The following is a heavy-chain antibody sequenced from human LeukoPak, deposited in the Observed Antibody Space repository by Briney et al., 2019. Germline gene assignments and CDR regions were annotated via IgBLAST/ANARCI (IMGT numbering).Heavy chain of an antibody. CDR2: IYYSGST. CDR3: ARAGHLSFDYYGMDV. CDR1: GGSISSYY. Sequence: SETLSLTCTVSGGSISSYYWSWIRQPPGKGLEWIGYIYYSGSTNYNPSLKSRVTISVDTSKNQFSLKLSSVAAADTAVYYCARAGHLSFDYYGMDVWGQGTTVTVSS. V-gene: IGHV4-59*01. J-gene: IGHJ6*02.